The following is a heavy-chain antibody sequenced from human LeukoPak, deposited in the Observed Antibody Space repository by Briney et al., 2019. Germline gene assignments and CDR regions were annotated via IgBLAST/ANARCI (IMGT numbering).Heavy chain of an antibody. Sequence: ASVKVSCKASGYTFTSYAMHWGRQAPGQRLEWMGWINAGNGNTKYSQKFQGRVTITRDTSASTAFMELSSLRSEDTAVYYCARGVVGSSSWQFDYWGQGTLVTVSS. CDR1: GYTFTSYA. D-gene: IGHD6-13*01. CDR3: ARGVVGSSSWQFDY. CDR2: INAGNGNT. V-gene: IGHV1-3*01. J-gene: IGHJ4*02.